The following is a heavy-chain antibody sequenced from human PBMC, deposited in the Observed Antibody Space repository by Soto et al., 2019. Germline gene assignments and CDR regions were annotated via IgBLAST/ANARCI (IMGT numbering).Heavy chain of an antibody. CDR2: IWYDGSNK. CDR1: GFTFSSYG. D-gene: IGHD6-19*01. V-gene: IGHV3-33*01. J-gene: IGHJ3*02. Sequence: GGSLRLSCAASGFTFSSYGMHWVRQAPGKGLEWVAVIWYDGSNKYYADSVKGRFTISRDNSKNTLYLQMNSLRAEDTAVYYCARDPNSSGWSDAFDIWGQGTMVTVSS. CDR3: ARDPNSSGWSDAFDI.